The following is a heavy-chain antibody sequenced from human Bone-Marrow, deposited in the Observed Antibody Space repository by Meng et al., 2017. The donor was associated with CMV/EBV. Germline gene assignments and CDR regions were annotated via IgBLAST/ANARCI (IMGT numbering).Heavy chain of an antibody. CDR2: INPSGGST. CDR3: ARGETAMVTHYNL. V-gene: IGHV1-46*01. D-gene: IGHD5-18*01. CDR1: GYTFTSYY. J-gene: IGHJ5*02. Sequence: KASGYTFTSYYMHWVRQAPGQGLEWMGIINPSGGSTSYAQRFQGRVTMTRDTSTSTVYMELSSLRSEDTAVHYCARGETAMVTHYNLWGQGTLVTVSS.